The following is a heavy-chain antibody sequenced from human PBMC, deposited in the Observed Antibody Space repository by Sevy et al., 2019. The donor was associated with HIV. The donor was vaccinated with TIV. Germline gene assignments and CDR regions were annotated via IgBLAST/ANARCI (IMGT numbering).Heavy chain of an antibody. D-gene: IGHD6-13*01. J-gene: IGHJ3*02. CDR2: ISGSGGST. CDR1: GFTFSSYA. CDR3: AKGWGIAAAGSGDAFDI. V-gene: IGHV3-23*01. Sequence: GGSLRLSCAASGFTFSSYAMSWVRQAPGKGLEWVSAISGSGGSTYYAHSVKGRFTISRDNSKNTLYLQMNSLRAEDTAVYYCAKGWGIAAAGSGDAFDIWGQGTMVTVSS.